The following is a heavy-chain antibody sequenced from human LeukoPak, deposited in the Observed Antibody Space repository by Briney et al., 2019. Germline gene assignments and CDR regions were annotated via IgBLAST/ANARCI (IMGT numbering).Heavy chain of an antibody. J-gene: IGHJ6*03. CDR1: GFTFDDYG. Sequence: RPGGSLRLSCAASGFTFDDYGMSWVRQAPGEGLEWVSGINWNGGSTGYADSVKGRFTISRDNAKKSLYLQMNSLRAEDTAVYYCARGIMTPYYMDVWGGGTTVTVSS. V-gene: IGHV3-20*04. D-gene: IGHD3-16*01. CDR2: INWNGGST. CDR3: ARGIMTPYYMDV.